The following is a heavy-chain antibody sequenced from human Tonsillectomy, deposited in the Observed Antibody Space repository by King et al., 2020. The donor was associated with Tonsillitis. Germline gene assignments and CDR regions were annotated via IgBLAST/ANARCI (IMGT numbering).Heavy chain of an antibody. Sequence: VQLVESGGGVVQPGGSLRLSCAASGFTFSNYGMHWVRQAPGKGLEWVALIASGTSYENYGDSVKGRFAISRDNSKNTLYLEMNSLRVEDTAVYYCARDGIRFSVLFLALWGRGPLLTVSS. CDR2: IASGTSYE. V-gene: IGHV3-30*03. D-gene: IGHD3-3*02. J-gene: IGHJ2*01. CDR1: GFTFSNYG. CDR3: ARDGIRFSVLFLAL.